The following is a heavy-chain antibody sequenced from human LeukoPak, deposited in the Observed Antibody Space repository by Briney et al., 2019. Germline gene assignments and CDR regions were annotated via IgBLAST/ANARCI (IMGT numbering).Heavy chain of an antibody. CDR3: ARSLDYGSSYYFDY. V-gene: IGHV4-4*07. CDR2: IYTSGST. J-gene: IGHJ4*02. D-gene: IGHD6-6*01. Sequence: SETLSLTCTVSGGSISGYYWNWIRQPAGRALEWIGRIYTSGSTNYNPSLKSRVTVSVDTSKNHFSLKLSSVTAADTALYYCARSLDYGSSYYFDYWGQGTLVTVSS. CDR1: GGSISGYY.